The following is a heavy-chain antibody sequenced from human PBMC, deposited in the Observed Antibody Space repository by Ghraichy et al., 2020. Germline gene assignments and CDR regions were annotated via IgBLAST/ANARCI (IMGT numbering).Heavy chain of an antibody. D-gene: IGHD3-9*01. CDR1: GYTFTGYY. CDR2: INPNSGGT. Sequence: ASVKVSCKASGYTFTGYYMHWVRQAPGQGLEWMGRINPNSGGTNYAQKFQGRVTMTRDTSISTAYMELSRLRSDDTAVYYCARGADWLEYAFDIWGQGTMVTVSS. J-gene: IGHJ3*02. V-gene: IGHV1-2*06. CDR3: ARGADWLEYAFDI.